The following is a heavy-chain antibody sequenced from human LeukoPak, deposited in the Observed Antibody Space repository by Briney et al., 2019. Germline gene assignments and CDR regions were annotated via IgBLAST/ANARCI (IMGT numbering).Heavy chain of an antibody. D-gene: IGHD2/OR15-2a*01. CDR3: ARGSTHYYYYYMDV. Sequence: GGSLRLSCAASGFTFSSYAMNWVRQAPGKGLEWVANIKQDGSEKYYVDSVKGRFTISRDNAKNSLYLQMNSLRAEDTAVYYCARGSTHYYYYYMDVWGKGTTVTVSS. CDR2: IKQDGSEK. V-gene: IGHV3-7*04. J-gene: IGHJ6*03. CDR1: GFTFSSYA.